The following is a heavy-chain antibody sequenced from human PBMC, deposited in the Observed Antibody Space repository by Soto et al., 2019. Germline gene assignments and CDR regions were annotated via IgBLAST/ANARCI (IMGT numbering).Heavy chain of an antibody. J-gene: IGHJ4*02. CDR1: GFTVSSNY. CDR3: ARDPTNCARDCSAY. Sequence: HPGGSLRLSCAASGFTVSSNYMSWVRQAPGKGLEWVSVIYAGGSTYYADSLKGRFTISRDNSKNTLYLQMNSLRAEDTAVYYCARDPTNCARDCSAYWGQGTLVTVSS. D-gene: IGHD2-8*02. V-gene: IGHV3-66*01. CDR2: IYAGGST.